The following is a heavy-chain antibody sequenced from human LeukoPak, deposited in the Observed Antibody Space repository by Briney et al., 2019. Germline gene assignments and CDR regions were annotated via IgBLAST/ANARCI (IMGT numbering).Heavy chain of an antibody. Sequence: TSETLSLTCTVSGGSISSGSYYWSWIRQPAGKGLEWIGRIYSSGSTNYNPSLKSRVTMSVDTSKNQFSLKLSSVTAADTAVYYCATTLGGRGRGFDYWGQGTLVTVSS. D-gene: IGHD3-16*01. CDR3: ATTLGGRGRGFDY. J-gene: IGHJ4*02. CDR1: GGSISSGSYY. V-gene: IGHV4-61*02. CDR2: IYSSGST.